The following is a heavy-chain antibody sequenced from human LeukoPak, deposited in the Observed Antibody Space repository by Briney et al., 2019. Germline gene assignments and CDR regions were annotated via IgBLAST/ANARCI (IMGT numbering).Heavy chain of an antibody. J-gene: IGHJ4*02. CDR3: AKDRSITIFGVVIVSLDY. Sequence: GGSLRLSCAASGFTFSSYGMHWVRQAPGKGLGWVAFIRYDGSNKYYADSVKGRLTISRDNSKTTLYLQMTSLRAEETRVYYCAKDRSITIFGVVIVSLDYWGQGTLVTVSS. D-gene: IGHD3-3*01. CDR1: GFTFSSYG. V-gene: IGHV3-30*02. CDR2: IRYDGSNK.